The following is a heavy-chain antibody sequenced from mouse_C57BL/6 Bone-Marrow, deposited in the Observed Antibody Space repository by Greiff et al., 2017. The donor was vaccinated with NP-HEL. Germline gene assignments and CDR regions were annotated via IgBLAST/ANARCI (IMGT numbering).Heavy chain of an antibody. D-gene: IGHD1-1*01. J-gene: IGHJ3*01. V-gene: IGHV1-69*01. CDR2: IDPSDSYT. CDR3: ASIYGAY. Sequence: QVQLQQPGAELVMPGASVKLSCKASGYTFTSYWMHWVKQRPGQGLEWIGEIDPSDSYTNYNQKFKGKSTLTVDKSSSTAYMQLCGLTSEDAAVYYCASIYGAYWGHGTLVTVSA. CDR1: GYTFTSYW.